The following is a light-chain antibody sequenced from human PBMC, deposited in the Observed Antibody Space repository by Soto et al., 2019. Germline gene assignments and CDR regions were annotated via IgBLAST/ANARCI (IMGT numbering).Light chain of an antibody. CDR3: QQSYSTPVYT. V-gene: IGKV1-39*01. J-gene: IGKJ2*01. Sequence: DIQMTQSPSSLSASVGDRVTITCRASQSISSYLNWYQQKPGKAPKLLIYAASSLQSGVPSRFSGSGSGTDFTLSISSLQPTDFAAYYCQQSYSTPVYTFGQGTKLETK. CDR2: AAS. CDR1: QSISSY.